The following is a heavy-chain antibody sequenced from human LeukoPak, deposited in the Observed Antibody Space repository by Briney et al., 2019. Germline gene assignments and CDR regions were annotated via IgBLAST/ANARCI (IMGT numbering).Heavy chain of an antibody. Sequence: ASVKVSCKASGYTFTSYYMHWVRQAPGQGLEWMGIINPSGGSTSCAQKLQGRVTMTTDTSTSTAYMELRSLRSDDTAVYYCARDLEPITMIENPSPHYWGQGTLVTVSS. V-gene: IGHV1-46*01. D-gene: IGHD3-22*01. CDR1: GYTFTSYY. CDR3: ARDLEPITMIENPSPHY. CDR2: INPSGGST. J-gene: IGHJ4*02.